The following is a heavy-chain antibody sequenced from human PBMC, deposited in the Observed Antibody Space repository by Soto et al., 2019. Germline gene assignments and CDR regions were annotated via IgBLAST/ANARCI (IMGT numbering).Heavy chain of an antibody. CDR2: IKQDESEK. V-gene: IGHV3-7*03. J-gene: IGHJ4*02. CDR1: GFSFGTHW. D-gene: IGHD3-22*01. CDR3: ARGDYFDRRFDY. Sequence: GGSLRLSCVASGFSFGTHWMSWVRQAPGKGLEWVATIKQDESEKYYVDSVKGRFTVSRDNAKNSLYLQMNSLRAEDTAVYYCARGDYFDRRFDYWGQGTLVTVSS.